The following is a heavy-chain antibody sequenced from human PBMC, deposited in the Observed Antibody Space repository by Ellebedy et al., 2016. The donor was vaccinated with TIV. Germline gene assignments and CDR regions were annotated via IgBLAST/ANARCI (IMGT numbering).Heavy chain of an antibody. CDR1: GGSISSYY. CDR2: IYYSGST. CDR3: ARGQGRRKATDY. D-gene: IGHD5-12*01. V-gene: IGHV4-59*12. J-gene: IGHJ4*02. Sequence: SETLSLXXTVSGGSISSYYWSWIRQPPGKGLEWIGYIYYSGSTNYNPSLKSRVTISVDTSKNQFSLKLRSVTAADTAVYYCARGQGRRKATDYWGQGTLVTVSS.